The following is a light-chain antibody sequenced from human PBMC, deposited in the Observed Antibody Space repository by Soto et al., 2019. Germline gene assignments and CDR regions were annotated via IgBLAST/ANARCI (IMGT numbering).Light chain of an antibody. V-gene: IGKV3-20*01. CDR3: HQYCHSPRT. CDR2: AAS. J-gene: IGKJ1*01. CDR1: QSVADNY. Sequence: EIVLTQSPGTLSLSPGDRATLSCKASQSVADNYLAWYQQRPGQAPRLLIYAASRRDIGIPDTFSGSGSGTNFTLTITRLEPEDFAMYYCHQYCHSPRTFGQGTKVEIK.